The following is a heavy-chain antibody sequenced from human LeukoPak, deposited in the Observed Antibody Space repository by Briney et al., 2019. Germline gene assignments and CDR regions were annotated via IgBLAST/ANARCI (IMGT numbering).Heavy chain of an antibody. Sequence: SETLSLTCTVSGGSISDYYWNWMRQPPGKGLEWIGYIYYSGRTNYNPSLKSRVSISVDTSKNQFSLKLSSVTAADTAVYYCARVTPPTVDTAMPLEASGIYYWGQGTLVTVSS. CDR3: ARVTPPTVDTAMPLEASGIYY. V-gene: IGHV4-59*12. D-gene: IGHD5-18*01. J-gene: IGHJ4*02. CDR1: GGSISDYY. CDR2: IYYSGRT.